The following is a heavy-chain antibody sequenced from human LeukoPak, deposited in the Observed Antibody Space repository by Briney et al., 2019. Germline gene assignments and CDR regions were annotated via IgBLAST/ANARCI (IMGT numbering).Heavy chain of an antibody. CDR3: ARGGSSVAYDY. Sequence: SETLSLTCTVSSGSISSYYWSWIRQPPGKGLEWIGYIYYSGSTNYNPSLKSRVTISVDTSKNQFSLKLSSVTAADTAVYYCARGGSSVAYDYWGQGTLVTVSS. CDR2: IYYSGST. J-gene: IGHJ4*02. V-gene: IGHV4-59*01. CDR1: SGSISSYY. D-gene: IGHD2-2*01.